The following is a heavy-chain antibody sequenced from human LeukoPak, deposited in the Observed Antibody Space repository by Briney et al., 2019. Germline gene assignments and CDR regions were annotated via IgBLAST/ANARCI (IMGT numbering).Heavy chain of an antibody. J-gene: IGHJ3*02. CDR3: ARQSFIAGDNWNYVLNGDDALDI. D-gene: IGHD1-7*01. V-gene: IGHV1-18*01. CDR1: GYTFSRYG. CDR2: ITAYDGNT. Sequence: ASVKVSCKASGYTFSRYGITWVRQAPGQGLEWMGWITAYDGNTNFAQHFQARVTMTTDTSTNTAYMELRSLRSDDTAVYYCARQSFIAGDNWNYVLNGDDALDIWGQGTMVTVSS.